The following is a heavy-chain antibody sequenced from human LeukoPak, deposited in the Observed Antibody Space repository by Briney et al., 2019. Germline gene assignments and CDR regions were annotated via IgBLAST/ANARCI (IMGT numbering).Heavy chain of an antibody. CDR2: IYSDGST. J-gene: IGHJ4*02. CDR1: GFTVSTNY. Sequence: GGSLRLSCAASGFTVSTNYMSWVRQAPGKGLEWVSVIYSDGSTNYADSVKGRFTISRDTSKKTLSLQMNSLRAEDTAIYYCARLRSNNWPQYYFASWGQGTLVAVSS. V-gene: IGHV3-66*01. CDR3: ARLRSNNWPQYYFAS. D-gene: IGHD1-1*01.